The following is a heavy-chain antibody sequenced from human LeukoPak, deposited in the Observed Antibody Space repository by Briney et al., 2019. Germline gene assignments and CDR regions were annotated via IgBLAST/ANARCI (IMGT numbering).Heavy chain of an antibody. CDR1: GGSISSGGYS. V-gene: IGHV4-39*01. CDR3: ASHVEMPTNYYYYAMDV. Sequence: PSETLSLTCTVSGGSISSGGYSWGWIRQPPGKGLEWIGSIYYSGSTYYNPSLKSRVTISVDTSKNQFSLKLSSVTATDTAVYYCASHVEMPTNYYYYAMDVWGQGTTVTVSS. J-gene: IGHJ6*02. D-gene: IGHD5-24*01. CDR2: IYYSGST.